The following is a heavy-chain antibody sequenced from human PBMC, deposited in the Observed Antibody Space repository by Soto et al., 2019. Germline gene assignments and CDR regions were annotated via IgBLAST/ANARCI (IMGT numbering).Heavy chain of an antibody. Sequence: GASVKVSCKASGYTFTSYYMHWVRQAPGQGLEWMGIINPSGGSTSYAQKFQGRVTMTRDTSTSTVYMELSSLRSEDTAVYYCARVPPIDYGDYAGYYYGMDVWGQGTTVTVSS. D-gene: IGHD4-17*01. CDR3: ARVPPIDYGDYAGYYYGMDV. CDR2: INPSGGST. CDR1: GYTFTSYY. J-gene: IGHJ6*02. V-gene: IGHV1-46*01.